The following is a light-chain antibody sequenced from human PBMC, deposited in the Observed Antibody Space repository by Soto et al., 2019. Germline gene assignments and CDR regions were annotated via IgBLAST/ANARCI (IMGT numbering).Light chain of an antibody. CDR1: TRDIAGYNY. J-gene: IGLJ1*01. CDR3: TSLSSSTSLAV. Sequence: QSVLAQPASVSGSLGQSITISCTGTTRDIAGYNYISWYQQLPGKAPKLMLYQVTIRPSGISNRFSGSKSGNTASLTISVLQAEEEADYYFTSLSSSTSLAVFRTWPNAPV. V-gene: IGLV2-14*01. CDR2: QVT.